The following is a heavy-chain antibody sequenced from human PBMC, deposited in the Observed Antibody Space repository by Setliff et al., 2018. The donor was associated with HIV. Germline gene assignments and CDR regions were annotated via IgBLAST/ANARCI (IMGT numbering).Heavy chain of an antibody. V-gene: IGHV1-46*01. J-gene: IGHJ4*02. CDR1: GYTFTNFY. CDR2: INPGGGNT. Sequence: ASVKVSCKASGYTFTNFYMHWVRQAPGQGLEWMGIINPGGGNTRYAQRFQGRVSMTEDTSTDTAYMELSSLRAEDTAVYSCAKAAGMTCSGSSCYSDCWGQGTLVTVSS. CDR3: AKAAGMTCSGSSCYSDC. D-gene: IGHD2-15*01.